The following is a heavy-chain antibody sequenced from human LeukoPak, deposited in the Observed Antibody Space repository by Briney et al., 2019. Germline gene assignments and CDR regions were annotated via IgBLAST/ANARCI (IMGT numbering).Heavy chain of an antibody. Sequence: SQTLSLTCTVSGYSISSGYYWGWIRQPPGKGLEWIGNIYHSGNTYYNPSLKSRVTISIDTSKNQFSLKLSSVTAADTAVYYCARLNGGSGSYYSGDYYYGMDVWGQGTTVTVSS. CDR2: IYHSGNT. CDR1: GYSISSGYY. CDR3: ARLNGGSGSYYSGDYYYGMDV. J-gene: IGHJ6*02. V-gene: IGHV4-38-2*02. D-gene: IGHD3-10*01.